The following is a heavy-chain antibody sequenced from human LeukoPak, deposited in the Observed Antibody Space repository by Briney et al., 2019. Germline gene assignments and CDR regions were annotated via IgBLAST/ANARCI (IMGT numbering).Heavy chain of an antibody. Sequence: GESLKISRQVSGYSFRSYWIGWVRQMPRKGLEWMGMIFPGDSDTRYSPSFQGQVTISADKSINTAYLQWSNLKASDTAMYFCARLVAIPDAFDIWGQGTMVTVSS. V-gene: IGHV5-51*01. CDR2: IFPGDSDT. J-gene: IGHJ3*02. D-gene: IGHD2-2*02. CDR3: ARLVAIPDAFDI. CDR1: GYSFRSYW.